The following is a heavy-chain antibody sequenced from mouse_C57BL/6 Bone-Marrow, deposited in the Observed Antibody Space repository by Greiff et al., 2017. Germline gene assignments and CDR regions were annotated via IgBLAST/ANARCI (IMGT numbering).Heavy chain of an antibody. Sequence: QVQLQQPGAELVKPGASVKLSCKASGYTFTSYWMQWVKQRPGQGLEWIGEIDPSGSYTNYNQKFKGKATLTVDTSSSTAYMQLSSLTSEDSAVXYCARGPYYYGSSYWFAYWGQGTLVTVSA. CDR1: GYTFTSYW. J-gene: IGHJ3*01. CDR2: IDPSGSYT. CDR3: ARGPYYYGSSYWFAY. V-gene: IGHV1-50*01. D-gene: IGHD1-1*01.